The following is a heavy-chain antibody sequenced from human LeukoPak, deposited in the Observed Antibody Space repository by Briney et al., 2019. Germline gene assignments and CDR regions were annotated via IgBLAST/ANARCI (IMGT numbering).Heavy chain of an antibody. CDR2: IYYSGST. CDR1: GGSISSYY. Sequence: PSETLSLTCTVSGGSISSYYWSWIRQPPGKGLEWIGYIYYSGSTNYNPSLKSRVTISVDTSKNQFSLKLSSVTAADTAVYYCARNTILILGYWGQGTLVTVSS. CDR3: ARNTILILGY. J-gene: IGHJ4*02. D-gene: IGHD3-9*01. V-gene: IGHV4-59*12.